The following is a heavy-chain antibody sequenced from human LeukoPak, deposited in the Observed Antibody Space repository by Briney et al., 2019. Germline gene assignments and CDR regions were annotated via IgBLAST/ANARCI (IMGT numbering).Heavy chain of an antibody. J-gene: IGHJ6*02. CDR3: GGFFYYYYGMDV. CDR1: GGSFSGYY. V-gene: IGHV4-34*01. Sequence: SETLSLTCAVYGGSFSGYYWSWIRQPPGKGLEWIGEINHSGSTNYNPSLKSRATISVDTSKNQFSLKLSSVTAADTAVYYCGGFFYYYYGMDVWGQGTTVTVSS. CDR2: INHSGST.